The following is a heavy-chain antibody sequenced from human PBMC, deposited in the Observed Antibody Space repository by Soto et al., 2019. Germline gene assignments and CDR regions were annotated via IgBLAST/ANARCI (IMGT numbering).Heavy chain of an antibody. V-gene: IGHV3-30*18. CDR2: IASDGKDK. D-gene: IGHD6-13*01. Sequence: GGALRLSRGASGFTFRTYIFHWVPPAPGKGLEWVAIIASDGKDKRYADSVKGRFTISRDNSKNTVYLQMNSLRGEDTAVYYCAKDGAIAAADYFFDYWGQGSLVTVSS. CDR1: GFTFRTYI. J-gene: IGHJ4*02. CDR3: AKDGAIAAADYFFDY.